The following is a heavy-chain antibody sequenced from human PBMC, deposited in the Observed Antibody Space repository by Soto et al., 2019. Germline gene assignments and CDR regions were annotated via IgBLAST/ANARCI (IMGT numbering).Heavy chain of an antibody. CDR1: GFSFSSYG. V-gene: IGHV3-33*01. J-gene: IGHJ4*02. D-gene: IGHD6-13*01. CDR2: VYNDGSNK. Sequence: QVQLVESGGGVVQSGSSLRLSCAGSGFSFSSYGMHWVRQAPGKGLEWVAIVYNDGSNKYYGDSVKGRFTISRDNSRNSVFLQMNSLRADDTAVYYCARDANLGFSSSWVMDYWGQGTRVTVSS. CDR3: ARDANLGFSSSWVMDY.